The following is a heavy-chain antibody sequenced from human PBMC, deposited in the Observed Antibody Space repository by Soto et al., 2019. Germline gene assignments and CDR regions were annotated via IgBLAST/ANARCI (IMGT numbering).Heavy chain of an antibody. CDR3: ARDRDDDGGTSGALDM. Sequence: EVQLVESGGGLVQPGGSLRLSCEASGFTFSNYDMNWVRQAPGKGLEWVSYISGSGRTIYYADSVKGRFTISRDSAKKSLFLQMNSLRPEDTAVYYCARDRDDDGGTSGALDMWGQGTVVTVSS. CDR2: ISGSGRTI. D-gene: IGHD4-17*01. V-gene: IGHV3-48*03. CDR1: GFTFSNYD. J-gene: IGHJ3*02.